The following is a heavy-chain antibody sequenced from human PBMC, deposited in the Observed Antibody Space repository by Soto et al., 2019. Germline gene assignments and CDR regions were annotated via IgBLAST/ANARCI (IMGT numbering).Heavy chain of an antibody. D-gene: IGHD5-18*01. CDR1: GGTFSSYA. J-gene: IGHJ6*02. Sequence: QGPLVQSGAEVKKPGSSVKVSCKASGGTFSSYAISWVRQAPGQGLEWMGGIVPIFGTANYAQKFQGRVTMTADESTSTAYMELSSLRSEDTAVYYGVRGELGLGVLDTAIVGHYYGMDVWGQGTTVTVSS. V-gene: IGHV1-69*01. CDR2: IVPIFGTA. CDR3: VRGELGLGVLDTAIVGHYYGMDV.